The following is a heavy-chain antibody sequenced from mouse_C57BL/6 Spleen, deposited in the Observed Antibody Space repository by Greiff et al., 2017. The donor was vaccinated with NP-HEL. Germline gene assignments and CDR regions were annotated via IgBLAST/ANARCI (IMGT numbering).Heavy chain of an antibody. Sequence: IQLQQSGPELVKPGASVKISCKASGYAFSSSWMNWVKQRPGKGLEWIGRIYPGDGDTNYNGKFKGKATLTADKSSSTAYMQLSSLTSEDSAVYCCARDSSGYGAFFAYWGQGTLVTVSA. D-gene: IGHD3-2*02. J-gene: IGHJ3*01. CDR1: GYAFSSSW. V-gene: IGHV1-82*01. CDR2: IYPGDGDT. CDR3: ARDSSGYGAFFAY.